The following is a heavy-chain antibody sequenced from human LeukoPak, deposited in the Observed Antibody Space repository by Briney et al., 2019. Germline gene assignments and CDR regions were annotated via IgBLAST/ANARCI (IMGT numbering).Heavy chain of an antibody. J-gene: IGHJ4*02. CDR2: FDPEDGET. V-gene: IGHV1-24*01. CDR3: ATVPTGYYYGSGSDPLSDY. CDR1: GYTLTELS. D-gene: IGHD3-10*01. Sequence: ASVKVSCKVSGYTLTELSMHWVRQAPGKGLEWMGGFDPEDGETIYAQKFQGRVTMTEDTSTDTAYMELSSLRSEDTAVYYCATVPTGYYYGSGSDPLSDYWGQGTLVTVSS.